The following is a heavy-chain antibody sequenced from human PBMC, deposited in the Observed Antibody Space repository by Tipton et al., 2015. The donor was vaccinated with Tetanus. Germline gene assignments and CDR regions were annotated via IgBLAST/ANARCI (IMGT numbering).Heavy chain of an antibody. CDR2: IWYDGSNK. CDR1: GFTFSSYD. D-gene: IGHD2-21*01. V-gene: IGHV3-33*01. Sequence: SLRLSCAASGFTFSSYDMHWVRQAPGKGLEWVAVIWYDGSNKYYADSVKGRFTISRDNSKNTLYLQMNSLRAEDTAVYYCARGTSRIVYYFDYWGQGTLVTVSS. CDR3: ARGTSRIVYYFDY. J-gene: IGHJ4*02.